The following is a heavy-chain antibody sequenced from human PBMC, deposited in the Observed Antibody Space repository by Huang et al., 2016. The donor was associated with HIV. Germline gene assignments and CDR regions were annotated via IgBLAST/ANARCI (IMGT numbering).Heavy chain of an antibody. Sequence: EVQLMESGGGLVQPGGSLRLSCAASGFTFSTYNMNWVRQAPGKGLEGVSTITSSSGSIYYADSVKGRFTISRDNAKNSLYLQMNSLRAEDTAVYYCARFGSYYYGSGSYLDAFDIWGQGTMVTVSS. V-gene: IGHV3-48*01. J-gene: IGHJ3*02. CDR2: ITSSSGSI. CDR1: GFTFSTYN. D-gene: IGHD3-10*01. CDR3: ARFGSYYYGSGSYLDAFDI.